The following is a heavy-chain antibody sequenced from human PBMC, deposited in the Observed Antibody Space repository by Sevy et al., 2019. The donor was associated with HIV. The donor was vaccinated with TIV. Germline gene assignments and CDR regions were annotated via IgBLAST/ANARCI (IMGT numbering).Heavy chain of an antibody. CDR1: GRSMTGYY. CDR2: IYYSGST. D-gene: IGHD3-9*01. V-gene: IGHV4-59*01. J-gene: IGHJ4*02. CDR3: ARAPPYYEILTGRGYCDY. Sequence: SETLSLTCTVSGRSMTGYYWTWIRQPPGKGLEWIGYIYYSGSTNYNPSLKSRVTISVDTSKNQFSLELSSVTAADTAVYYCARAPPYYEILTGRGYCDYWGQGTLVTVSS.